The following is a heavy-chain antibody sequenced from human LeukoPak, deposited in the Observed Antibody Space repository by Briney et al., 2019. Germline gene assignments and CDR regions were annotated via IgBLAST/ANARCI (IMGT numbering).Heavy chain of an antibody. D-gene: IGHD3-10*01. CDR2: MYHSGRT. V-gene: IGHV4-38-2*02. CDR3: ARDFGAGSYRYGMDV. Sequence: PSETLSLTCTVSGYSISSGYYWGWIRQPPGKGLEWIGSMYHSGRTYYNPSLKSRATISIDTSKNQFSLKLSSVTAADTAVYYCARDFGAGSYRYGMDVWGQGTTVTVSS. CDR1: GYSISSGYY. J-gene: IGHJ6*02.